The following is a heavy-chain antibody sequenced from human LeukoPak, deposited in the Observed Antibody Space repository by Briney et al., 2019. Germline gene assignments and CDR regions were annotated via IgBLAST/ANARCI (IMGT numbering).Heavy chain of an antibody. CDR3: ARVDTAMVGPLDY. Sequence: GGSLRLSCAASGFTFSSYSMNWVRQAPGKGLEWVSSISSSSSYIYYADSVKGRFTISRDNSKNTLYLQMNSLRAEDTAVYYCARVDTAMVGPLDYWGQGTLVTVSS. D-gene: IGHD5-18*01. CDR1: GFTFSSYS. V-gene: IGHV3-21*01. J-gene: IGHJ4*02. CDR2: ISSSSSYI.